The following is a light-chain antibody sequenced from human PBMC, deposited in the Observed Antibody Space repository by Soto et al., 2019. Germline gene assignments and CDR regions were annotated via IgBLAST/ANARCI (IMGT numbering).Light chain of an antibody. CDR2: GAS. Sequence: EIVLTQSPGTLSLSPGERATLSCRASQSVSSSYLAWYQQKPGQAPRLLIYGASSRATGIPDRFSGSGSGTDFTLTISRLEPEDFAVDYCQQYGSSLSITFGQGTRLEI. V-gene: IGKV3-20*01. J-gene: IGKJ5*01. CDR1: QSVSSSY. CDR3: QQYGSSLSIT.